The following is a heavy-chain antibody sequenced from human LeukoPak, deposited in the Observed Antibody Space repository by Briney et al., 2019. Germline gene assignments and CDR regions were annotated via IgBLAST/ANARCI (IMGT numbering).Heavy chain of an antibody. D-gene: IGHD3-10*01. CDR2: ISGSGGST. CDR3: AKEGRAGYYGSGSYYSMT. Sequence: PGGSLRLSCAASGFTFSNYAMSWVRQAPGKGLEWVSAISGSGGSTYYADSVRGRFTISRDNSRNTLYLQMNSLRAEDSAVYYCAKEGRAGYYGSGSYYSMTWGQGTLVTVSS. V-gene: IGHV3-23*01. CDR1: GFTFSNYA. J-gene: IGHJ5*02.